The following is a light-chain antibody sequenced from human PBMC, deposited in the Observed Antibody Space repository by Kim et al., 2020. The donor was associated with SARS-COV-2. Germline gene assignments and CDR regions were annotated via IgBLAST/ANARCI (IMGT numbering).Light chain of an antibody. CDR2: LAS. J-gene: IGKJ2*01. CDR3: QHYSRFPYT. Sequence: SASVGDSFPFTSRASENIGTWLAWYQQKPGRAPNQLIYLASTLESGVPSRFSGTGSGTEFSLSITSLQPDDFATYYCQHYSRFPYTFGQGTKLEI. V-gene: IGKV1-5*03. CDR1: ENIGTW.